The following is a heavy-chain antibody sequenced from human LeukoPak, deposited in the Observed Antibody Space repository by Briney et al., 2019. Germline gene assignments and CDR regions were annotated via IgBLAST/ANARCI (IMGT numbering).Heavy chain of an antibody. V-gene: IGHV4-30-4*01. CDR1: GGSISSGDYY. CDR3: ARFYGGNSHFDY. Sequence: SETLSLTCTVSGGSISSGDYYCSWIRQPPGKGLEWIGYIYYSGSTYYNPSLKSRVTISVDTSKNQFSLKLSSVTAADTAVYYCARFYGGNSHFDYWGQGTLVTVSS. CDR2: IYYSGST. D-gene: IGHD4-23*01. J-gene: IGHJ4*02.